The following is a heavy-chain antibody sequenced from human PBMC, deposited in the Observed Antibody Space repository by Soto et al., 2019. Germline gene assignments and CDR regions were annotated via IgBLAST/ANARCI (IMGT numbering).Heavy chain of an antibody. J-gene: IGHJ5*02. CDR1: GDSISSSNYY. Sequence: SETLSLTCTVSGDSISSSNYYWGWIRQPPGKGLEWIANIYYSGTTYCNPSLKSRVTISVDTSKNHFSLKLSSVTAADTAVYYCARVPSPWGQGTLVTVSS. CDR3: ARVPSP. V-gene: IGHV4-39*02. CDR2: IYYSGTT.